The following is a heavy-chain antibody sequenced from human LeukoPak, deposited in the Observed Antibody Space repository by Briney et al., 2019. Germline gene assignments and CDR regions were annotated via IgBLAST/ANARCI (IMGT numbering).Heavy chain of an antibody. CDR2: IYPSGNT. Sequence: PSETLTLTCAVSGASISSGGSSWSWIRQPPGKGLEWIGYIYPSGNTYYNPSLKSRVTISLDKSKNQFSLNLTSVTAADTAVYYCARVRSSNGDSYYFDYWGQGALVTVSS. CDR3: ARVRSSNGDSYYFDY. CDR1: GASISSGGSS. D-gene: IGHD2-8*01. V-gene: IGHV4-30-2*01. J-gene: IGHJ4*02.